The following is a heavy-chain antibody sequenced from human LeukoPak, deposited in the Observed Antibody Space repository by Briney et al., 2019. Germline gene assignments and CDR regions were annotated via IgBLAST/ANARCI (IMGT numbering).Heavy chain of an antibody. V-gene: IGHV4-34*01. Sequence: SETLSLTCAVYGGSFSGYYWSWIRQPPGKGLEWIGEINHSGSTNYNPSLKSRVTISVDTSKNQFSLKLSSVTAADTAVYFCARDYGDHAFDCWGQGTLVTVSS. CDR2: INHSGST. CDR1: GGSFSGYY. J-gene: IGHJ4*02. D-gene: IGHD4-17*01. CDR3: ARDYGDHAFDC.